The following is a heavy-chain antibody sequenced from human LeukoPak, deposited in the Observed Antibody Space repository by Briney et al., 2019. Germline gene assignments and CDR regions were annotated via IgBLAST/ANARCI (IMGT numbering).Heavy chain of an antibody. J-gene: IGHJ6*04. CDR2: ISSSGSSI. D-gene: IGHD3-10*02. CDR3: AELGITMIGGV. CDR1: RFTLSSYE. V-gene: IGHV3-48*03. Sequence: GGSLRLSFAASRFTLSSYEKNSGRPGPGEGVEGVSYISSSGSSIYYADSVKGRFTISRDNAKNSLYLQMNSLRAEDTAVYYCAELGITMIGGVWGKGTTVTISS.